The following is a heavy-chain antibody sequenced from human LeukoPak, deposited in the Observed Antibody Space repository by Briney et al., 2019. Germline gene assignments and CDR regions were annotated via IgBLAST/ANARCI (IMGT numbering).Heavy chain of an antibody. D-gene: IGHD1-26*01. CDR3: ARALRIYYYFDY. CDR1: GFTFDDYG. CDR2: FSPSGGGT. V-gene: IGHV3-23*01. Sequence: GGSLRLSCAASGFTFDDYGMHWVRQAPGKGLEWVSAFSPSGGGTYYADSVEGRFTISRDNSKNTLYLQMNSLRAEDTAVYYCARALRIYYYFDYWGQGTLVTVSS. J-gene: IGHJ4*02.